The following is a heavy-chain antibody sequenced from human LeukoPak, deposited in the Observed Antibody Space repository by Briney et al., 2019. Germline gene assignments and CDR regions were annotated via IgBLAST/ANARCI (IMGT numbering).Heavy chain of an antibody. J-gene: IGHJ3*02. V-gene: IGHV3-21*01. CDR3: ARGASVVAGSDNAFDI. Sequence: GGSLRLSCAASGFTFSSYSMNWVRQAPGKGLEWVSSISSSSIYIYYADSVKGRFTISRDNAKKSVHLQMNSLRAEDTAVYYCARGASVVAGSDNAFDIWGQGTMVTVSS. CDR2: ISSSSIYI. CDR1: GFTFSSYS. D-gene: IGHD6-19*01.